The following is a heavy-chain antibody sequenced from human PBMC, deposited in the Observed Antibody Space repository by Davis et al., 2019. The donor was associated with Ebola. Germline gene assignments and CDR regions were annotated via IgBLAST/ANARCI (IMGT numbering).Heavy chain of an antibody. CDR1: GYSFTSYW. D-gene: IGHD2-8*01. Sequence: KVSCKGSGYSFTSYWIGWVRQMPGKGLEWMGIIYPGDSDTRYSPSFQGQVTISADKSTSTAYLQWSSLKASDTAMYYCASLGYCTNGVCGWFDPWGQGTLVTVSS. CDR2: IYPGDSDT. CDR3: ASLGYCTNGVCGWFDP. V-gene: IGHV5-51*01. J-gene: IGHJ5*02.